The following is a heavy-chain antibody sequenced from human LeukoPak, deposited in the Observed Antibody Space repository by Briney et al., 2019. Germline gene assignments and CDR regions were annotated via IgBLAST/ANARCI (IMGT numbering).Heavy chain of an antibody. CDR1: RFTFSDYY. CDR2: ISSSGTTI. Sequence: GGSLRLSCAPSRFTFSDYYMSWIRQAPGKRLEWLSYISSSGTTIYYTDSVKGRFTISRDNAKNSLYLQMNSLRAEDTAVYYCARGIRQYAKSYFDYWGQGTLVTVSS. CDR3: ARGIRQYAKSYFDY. V-gene: IGHV3-11*01. D-gene: IGHD4-11*01. J-gene: IGHJ4*02.